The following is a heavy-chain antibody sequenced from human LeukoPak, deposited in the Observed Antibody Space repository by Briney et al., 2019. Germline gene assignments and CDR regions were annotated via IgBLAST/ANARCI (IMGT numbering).Heavy chain of an antibody. J-gene: IGHJ4*02. Sequence: ASVKVSCKASGYTFTSYDINWVRQATGQGLEWMGWMNPNSGNTGYAQKFQGGVTMTRNTSISTAYMELSSLRSEDTAVYYCARSIAAAGTGSGYWGQGTLVTVSS. CDR1: GYTFTSYD. CDR3: ARSIAAAGTGSGY. V-gene: IGHV1-8*01. CDR2: MNPNSGNT. D-gene: IGHD6-13*01.